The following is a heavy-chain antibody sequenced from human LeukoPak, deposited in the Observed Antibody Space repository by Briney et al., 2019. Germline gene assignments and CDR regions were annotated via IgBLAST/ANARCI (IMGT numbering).Heavy chain of an antibody. Sequence: SETLSLTCTVSGGSISSGDYYWTWIRQHPEKGLEWIGYISYSGSTYYNPSLKSRVTISVDTSKNQFSLKLSSVTAADTAVYYCARDGGYCSGGSCSDWFDPWGQGTLVTVSS. J-gene: IGHJ5*02. V-gene: IGHV4-31*03. CDR3: ARDGGYCSGGSCSDWFDP. CDR1: GGSISSGDYY. CDR2: ISYSGST. D-gene: IGHD2-15*01.